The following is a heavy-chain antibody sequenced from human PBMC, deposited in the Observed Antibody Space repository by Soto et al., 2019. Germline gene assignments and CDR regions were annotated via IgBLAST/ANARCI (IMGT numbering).Heavy chain of an antibody. CDR2: IYYSGST. D-gene: IGHD5-12*01. Sequence: QVQLQESGPGLVKPSETLSLTWTVSGGSISSYYWSWIWQAPGKGLEWIGYIYYSGSTNYNPSLKSRVTISVDTSKNQFSLKLSSVTAADTAVYYCARGVPEFLDGYTPYFDYWGQGTLVTVSS. CDR1: GGSISSYY. J-gene: IGHJ4*02. CDR3: ARGVPEFLDGYTPYFDY. V-gene: IGHV4-59*01.